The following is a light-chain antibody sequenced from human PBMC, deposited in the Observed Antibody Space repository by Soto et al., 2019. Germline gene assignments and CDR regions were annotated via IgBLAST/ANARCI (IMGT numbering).Light chain of an antibody. V-gene: IGKV1-9*01. CDR3: QQYNSLPWT. CDR2: AAS. CDR1: QVISSY. J-gene: IGKJ1*01. Sequence: DIQLTQAPSFLSASAGDRVTITCRASQVISSYLAWYQQKPGRAPKLLIYAASTLQSGVPSRFSGSGSGTDFTLTINRLQPDDFATYYCQQYNSLPWTFGQGTKVDIK.